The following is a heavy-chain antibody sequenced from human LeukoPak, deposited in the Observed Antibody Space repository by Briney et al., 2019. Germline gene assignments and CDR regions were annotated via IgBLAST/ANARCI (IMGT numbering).Heavy chain of an antibody. CDR3: ARGARITIFGVVILNWFDP. CDR1: GYTFTSYY. CDR2: INPSGGST. D-gene: IGHD3-3*01. V-gene: IGHV1-46*01. J-gene: IGHJ5*02. Sequence: ASVKVSCKASGYTFTSYYMHWVRQAPGQGLEWMGIINPSGGSTSYAQKFQGRVTMTRDTSTSTVYMKLSSLRSEDTAVYYCARGARITIFGVVILNWFDPWGQGTLVTVSS.